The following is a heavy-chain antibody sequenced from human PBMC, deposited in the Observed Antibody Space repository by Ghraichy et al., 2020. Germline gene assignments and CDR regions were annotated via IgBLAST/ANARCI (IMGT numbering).Heavy chain of an antibody. V-gene: IGHV4-34*01. J-gene: IGHJ4*02. Sequence: SETLSLTCAVYGGSFSGYYWSWIRQPPGKGLDWIGEINHSGSTNYNPSLKSRVTISVDTSKNQFSLKLSSVTAADTAVYYCARDRAVIFWSGYYTRFDYWGQGTLVTVSS. CDR3: ARDRAVIFWSGYYTRFDY. CDR1: GGSFSGYY. D-gene: IGHD3-3*01. CDR2: INHSGST.